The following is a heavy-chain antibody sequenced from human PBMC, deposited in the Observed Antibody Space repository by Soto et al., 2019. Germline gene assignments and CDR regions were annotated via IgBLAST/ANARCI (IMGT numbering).Heavy chain of an antibody. D-gene: IGHD6-19*01. CDR1: GFTFSSYA. V-gene: IGHV3-23*01. Sequence: QPGGSLRLSCAASGFTFSSYAMSCVRQAPGKGLEWVSAISGSGGSTYYADSVKGRFTISRDNSKNTLYLQMNSLRAEDTAVYYCAKGPSSGWSPFDYWGQGTLVTVSS. CDR3: AKGPSSGWSPFDY. J-gene: IGHJ4*02. CDR2: ISGSGGST.